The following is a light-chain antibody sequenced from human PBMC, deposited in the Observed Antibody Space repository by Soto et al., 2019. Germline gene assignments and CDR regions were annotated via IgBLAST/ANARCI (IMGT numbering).Light chain of an antibody. Sequence: DIQMTQSPSTLSGSVGDRVTITCRASQTISSWLAWYQQKPGKAPKLLIYKASSLESGVPSRFSGSGSGTEFTLTISSLQPDDFATYYCQQYNGSPWTFGQGTKVDIK. J-gene: IGKJ1*01. CDR1: QTISSW. V-gene: IGKV1-5*03. CDR3: QQYNGSPWT. CDR2: KAS.